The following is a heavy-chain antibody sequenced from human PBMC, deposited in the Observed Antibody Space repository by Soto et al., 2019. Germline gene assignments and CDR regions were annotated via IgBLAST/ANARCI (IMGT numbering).Heavy chain of an antibody. D-gene: IGHD6-13*01. CDR2: ISSSSSYI. Sequence: SGGSLRLSCAASGFTFSSYSMNWVRQAPGKGLEWVSSISSSSSYIYYADSVKGRFTISRDNAKNSLYLQMNSLRAEDTAVYYCARDQLSSSWDYYYYYGMDVWGQGTTVTVSS. CDR3: ARDQLSSSWDYYYYYGMDV. J-gene: IGHJ6*02. CDR1: GFTFSSYS. V-gene: IGHV3-21*01.